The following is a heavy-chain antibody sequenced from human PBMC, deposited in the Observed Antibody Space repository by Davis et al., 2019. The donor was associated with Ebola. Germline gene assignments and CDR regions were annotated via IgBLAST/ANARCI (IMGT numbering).Heavy chain of an antibody. J-gene: IGHJ4*02. CDR1: GISFSSYA. D-gene: IGHD2-21*01. V-gene: IGHV3-64D*06. CDR2: ISFNGGNT. CDR3: VRGGAYCGGDCYFDY. Sequence: GESLKISCSASGISFSSYAMHWVRQAPGKGLEYVLSISFNGGNTYYADSVKGRFTISRDNPKNTMYLQMSSLRDEDTAMYYCVRGGAYCGGDCYFDYWGQGTLVTVSS.